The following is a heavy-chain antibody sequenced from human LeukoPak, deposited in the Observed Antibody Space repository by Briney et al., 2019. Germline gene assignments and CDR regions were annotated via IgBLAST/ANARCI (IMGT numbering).Heavy chain of an antibody. V-gene: IGHV3-21*06. CDR3: ARPGYSGYIIGYYFDY. Sequence: GGALRLSCAAFGFTFSSYTMNWVRQAPGEGVEWVSSISSSGSYIHYADSLKGRFTISRDNTKNSLYLQMYSRRAEDTAVYYCARPGYSGYIIGYYFDYGGQGTLVTVSS. CDR2: ISSSGSYI. J-gene: IGHJ4*02. D-gene: IGHD5-12*01. CDR1: GFTFSSYT.